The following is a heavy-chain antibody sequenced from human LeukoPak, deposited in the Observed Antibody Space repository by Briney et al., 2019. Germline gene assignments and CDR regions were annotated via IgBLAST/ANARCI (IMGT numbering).Heavy chain of an antibody. CDR1: GFTLSSYA. CDR2: ISGSGGST. CDR3: AKDSRRDGYNYQHY. Sequence: GGSLRLSCAASGFTLSSYAMSWVRQAPGKGLEWVSAISGSGGSTYYADSVKGRFTISRDNSKNTLYLQMNSLRAEDTAVYYCAKDSRRDGYNYQHYWGQGTLVTVSS. V-gene: IGHV3-23*01. J-gene: IGHJ4*02. D-gene: IGHD5-24*01.